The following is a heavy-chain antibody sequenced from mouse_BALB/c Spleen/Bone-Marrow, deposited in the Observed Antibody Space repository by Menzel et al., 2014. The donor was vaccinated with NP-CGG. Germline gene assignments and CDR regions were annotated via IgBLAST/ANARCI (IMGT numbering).Heavy chain of an antibody. Sequence: EVKLVESGGGLVQPGGSLKLSCAASGFDFSRYWMSWVRQAPGKGLEWIGEINQDSSTINYTPSLKDKFIISRDNAKNTLYLQMSKVRSEDTALYYCARPSRAMDYWGQGTSVTVSS. D-gene: IGHD1-1*01. J-gene: IGHJ4*01. CDR1: GFDFSRYW. CDR2: INQDSSTI. CDR3: ARPSRAMDY. V-gene: IGHV4-1*02.